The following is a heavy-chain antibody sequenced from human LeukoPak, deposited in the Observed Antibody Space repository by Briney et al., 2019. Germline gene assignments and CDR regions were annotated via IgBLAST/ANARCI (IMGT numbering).Heavy chain of an antibody. CDR3: AREAAAASFDY. V-gene: IGHV3-30*01. CDR1: RFTFSSYS. CDR2: VSYAGSNK. D-gene: IGHD2-15*01. Sequence: GGSLRLSCAASRFTFSSYSMHWVRQAPGKGLEWVAVVSYAGSNKYYADSVKGRFTISRDNSKNTLYLQMNSLRAEDTAVYYCAREAAAASFDYWGQGTLVTVSS. J-gene: IGHJ4*02.